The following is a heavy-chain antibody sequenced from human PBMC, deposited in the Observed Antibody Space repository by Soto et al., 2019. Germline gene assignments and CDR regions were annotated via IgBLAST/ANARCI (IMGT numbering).Heavy chain of an antibody. J-gene: IGHJ4*02. D-gene: IGHD3-3*01. V-gene: IGHV3-33*01. CDR3: ARDPGVTNYYFDY. CDR2: IWYDGSKQ. CDR1: GFTFSSYG. Sequence: QVQLVESGGGVVQPGTSLRLSCAPSGFTFSSYGMHWVRQAPGKGLEWVAVIWYDGSKQYYADSVKGRFTIFRDNSKNTLYLQMNSLRAEDTAVYYCARDPGVTNYYFDYWGQGTLVTVSS.